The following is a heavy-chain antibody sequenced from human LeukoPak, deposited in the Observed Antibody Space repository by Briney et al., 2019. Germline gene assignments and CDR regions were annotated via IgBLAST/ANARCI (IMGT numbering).Heavy chain of an antibody. Sequence: SETLSLTCSVSGYSISSGNYWGWIRQPPGKGLEWIGYIYYSGSTNYNPSLKSRVTISVDTSKNQFSLKLTSVTAADTAVYYCARTTEGGYTYGYFYYYYMDVWGKGTTVTISS. V-gene: IGHV4-61*01. CDR2: IYYSGST. D-gene: IGHD5-18*01. CDR3: ARTTEGGYTYGYFYYYYMDV. CDR1: GYSISSGNY. J-gene: IGHJ6*03.